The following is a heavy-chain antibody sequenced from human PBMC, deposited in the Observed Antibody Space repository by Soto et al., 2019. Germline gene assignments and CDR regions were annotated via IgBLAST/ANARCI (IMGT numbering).Heavy chain of an antibody. V-gene: IGHV4-30-4*08. Sequence: QVQLQESGPGLVKPSQTLSLTCTVSGGSISSGDYYWSWIRQPPGKGLEWIGYIYYSGSTYYNPSLEGRGTISVDTSKNPFSLRLSSVTAADTAVYYCARDRGSRSRYFFDYWGQGTLVTVSS. CDR3: ARDRGSRSRYFFDY. CDR1: GGSISSGDYY. J-gene: IGHJ4*02. D-gene: IGHD3-10*01. CDR2: IYYSGST.